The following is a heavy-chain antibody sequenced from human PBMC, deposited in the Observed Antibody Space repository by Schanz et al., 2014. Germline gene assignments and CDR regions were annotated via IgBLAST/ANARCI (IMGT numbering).Heavy chain of an antibody. CDR2: ISYHGSER. Sequence: QVQLVESGGGVVQPGRSLRLSCAGSGFSFSDYGMHWVRQAPGRGLEWVAVISYHGSERYYADSVKGRFTISRDNSKNTLYLQMNSRRTEDTAVYCCAKSYDTSGYSGFDYWGQGTLVTVSS. J-gene: IGHJ4*02. CDR3: AKSYDTSGYSGFDY. V-gene: IGHV3-30*18. D-gene: IGHD3-22*01. CDR1: GFSFSDYG.